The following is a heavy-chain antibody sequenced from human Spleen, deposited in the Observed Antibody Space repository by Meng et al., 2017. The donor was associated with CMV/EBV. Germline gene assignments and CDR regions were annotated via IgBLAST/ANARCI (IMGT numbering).Heavy chain of an antibody. Sequence: GESLKISCAASGFTFSSFSMNWVRQAPGRGLEWVASISTTSSLIYYADSVRGRFTISRDNAKNSLYLQMNSLRAEDTALYYCAKADIVVVVAAYFDYWGQGTLVTVSS. V-gene: IGHV3-21*04. D-gene: IGHD2-15*01. J-gene: IGHJ4*02. CDR3: AKADIVVVVAAYFDY. CDR2: ISTTSSLI. CDR1: GFTFSSFS.